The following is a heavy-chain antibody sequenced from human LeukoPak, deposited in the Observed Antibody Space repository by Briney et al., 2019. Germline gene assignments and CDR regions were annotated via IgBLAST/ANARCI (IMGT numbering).Heavy chain of an antibody. J-gene: IGHJ4*02. V-gene: IGHV3-53*01. CDR2: IYSGGAT. D-gene: IGHD2-21*01. Sequence: GGSLRLSCAASGFDVGRNYMTWVRQAPGKGLEWVSFIYSGGATYYADSVRGRFTISRDSSKNTLYLQMNSLRVEDTAVYYCARLGLPDYWGQGTLVTVSS. CDR1: GFDVGRNY. CDR3: ARLGLPDY.